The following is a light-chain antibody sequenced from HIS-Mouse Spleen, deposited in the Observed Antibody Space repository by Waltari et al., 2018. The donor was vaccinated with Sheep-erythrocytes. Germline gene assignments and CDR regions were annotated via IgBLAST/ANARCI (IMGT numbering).Light chain of an antibody. CDR3: QAWDSSTAV. CDR1: KLGDKY. Sequence: SYELTQPPSVSVSPGQTARITCSGDKLGDKYACWYQQKPGQSPVLVIYQDSKRPSGNPERFSGSNSGNTATLTISGTQAMDEADYYCQAWDSSTAVFGGGTKLTVL. J-gene: IGLJ2*01. V-gene: IGLV3-1*01. CDR2: QDS.